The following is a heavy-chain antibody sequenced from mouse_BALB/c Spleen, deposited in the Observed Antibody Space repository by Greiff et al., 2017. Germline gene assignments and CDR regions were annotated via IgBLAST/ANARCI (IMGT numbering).Heavy chain of an antibody. CDR3: ARDYGSRGAMDY. J-gene: IGHJ4*01. CDR1: GYAFSSYW. CDR2: IYPGDGDT. Sequence: VQLQQSGAELVRPGSSVKISCKASGYAFSSYWMNWVKQRPGQGLEWIGQIYPGDGDTNYNGKFKGKATLTADKSSSTAYMQLSSLTSEDSAVYFCARDYGSRGAMDYWGQGTSVTVSS. D-gene: IGHD1-1*01. V-gene: IGHV1-80*01.